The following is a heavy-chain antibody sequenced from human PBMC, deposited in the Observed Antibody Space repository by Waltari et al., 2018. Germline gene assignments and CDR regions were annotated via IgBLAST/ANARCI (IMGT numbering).Heavy chain of an antibody. D-gene: IGHD5-12*01. CDR2: VIPVFGTA. CDR3: AKESGGYDHPYFDQ. CDR1: GGTFSSWA. V-gene: IGHV1-69*14. J-gene: IGHJ4*02. Sequence: QVQLVQSGAEVRKPGSSVRISCKPSGGTFSSWAFSWVRQAPGQGLEWVGSVIPVFGTASRAQRFQCRVSITAYKSTTTIHMALNSLTSDDAAVYYCAKESGGYDHPYFDQWGQGTLVTVSS.